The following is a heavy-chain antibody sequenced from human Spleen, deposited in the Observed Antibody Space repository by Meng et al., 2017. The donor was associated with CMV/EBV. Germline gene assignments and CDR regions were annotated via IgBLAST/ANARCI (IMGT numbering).Heavy chain of an antibody. D-gene: IGHD2-2*01. CDR3: AKVPVVPAAGSESWYFDL. Sequence: GESLKISCAASGFTFSSYAMSWVRQAPGKGLEWVSAISGSGGSTYYADSVKGRFTISRDNSKNTLYLQMNSLRAEDTAVYYCAKVPVVPAAGSESWYFDLWGRGTLVTVSS. CDR1: GFTFSSYA. CDR2: ISGSGGST. J-gene: IGHJ2*01. V-gene: IGHV3-23*01.